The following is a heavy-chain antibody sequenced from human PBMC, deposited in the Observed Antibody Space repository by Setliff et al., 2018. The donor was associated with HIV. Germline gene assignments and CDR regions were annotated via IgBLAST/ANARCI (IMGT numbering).Heavy chain of an antibody. D-gene: IGHD2-15*01. CDR1: RGSFSDYY. Sequence: SETLSLTCVVYRGSFSDYYWTWIRQPPGKGLEWIGEISPSGSTNYNPSLKSRVTISVDTSENQFSLKLSSVTAADTAVYYRARTPQEVVVVAATRPYYYYYMDVWGKGTTVTVSS. J-gene: IGHJ6*03. CDR2: ISPSGST. CDR3: ARTPQEVVVVAATRPYYYYYMDV. V-gene: IGHV4-34*01.